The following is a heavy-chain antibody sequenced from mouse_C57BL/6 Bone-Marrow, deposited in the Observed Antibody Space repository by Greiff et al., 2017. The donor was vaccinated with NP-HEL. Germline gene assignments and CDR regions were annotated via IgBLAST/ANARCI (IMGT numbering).Heavy chain of an antibody. CDR3: ARSGAYFSNFVDF. J-gene: IGHJ2*01. CDR2: IDPADTWP. CDR1: GYTFTSYW. Sequence: QVQLQQPGAELVRPGTSVTLSCKASGYTFTSYWMHWVKQRPGQGLEWIGMIDPADTWPSYSQDFKGKATVTVDRSSSTAYMQLSSLTSDDSAVYYCARSGAYFSNFVDFWGQGSTLTVSS. D-gene: IGHD2-5*01. V-gene: IGHV1-59*01.